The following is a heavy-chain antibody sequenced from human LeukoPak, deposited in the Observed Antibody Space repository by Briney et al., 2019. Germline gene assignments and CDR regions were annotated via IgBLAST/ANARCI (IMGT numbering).Heavy chain of an antibody. CDR2: INPSGGST. Sequence: ASVKVSCKASGYTFTSYYMHWVRQAPGQGLEWMGIINPSGGSTSYAQKFQGRVTMTRDMSTSTVYMELSSLRSEDTAVYYCAREYYYDSSGYPTPFDYWGQGTLVTVSS. CDR3: AREYYYDSSGYPTPFDY. V-gene: IGHV1-46*01. J-gene: IGHJ4*02. D-gene: IGHD3-22*01. CDR1: GYTFTSYY.